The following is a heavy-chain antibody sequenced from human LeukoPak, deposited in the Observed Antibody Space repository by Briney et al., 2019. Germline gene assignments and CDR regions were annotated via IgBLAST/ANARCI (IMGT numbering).Heavy chain of an antibody. CDR2: IYHSGGT. D-gene: IGHD6-19*01. Sequence: SETLSLTCTVSSYSISSGYHWGWIRQPPGEGLEWIGSIYHSGGTHYNPSLKSRVSISVDTSKNQFSLNLRSVTAADTAVYYCARVGQQWPHYYFDYWGQGTLVTVSS. J-gene: IGHJ4*02. CDR1: SYSISSGYH. CDR3: ARVGQQWPHYYFDY. V-gene: IGHV4-38-2*02.